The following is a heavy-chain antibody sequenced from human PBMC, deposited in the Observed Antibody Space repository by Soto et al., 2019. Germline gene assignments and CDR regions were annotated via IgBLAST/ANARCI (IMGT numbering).Heavy chain of an antibody. D-gene: IGHD4-4*01. Sequence: SETLSLTCIVSGGSISRTTDYWGWIRQPPGKGLEWIGNIYYSGSTFYNPSLQSRVTISVDTSKNQFSLKLTSATAADTAVYYCARRVTRPERFDYWGQGALVTVS. CDR3: ARRVTRPERFDY. CDR2: IYYSGST. CDR1: GGSISRTTDY. V-gene: IGHV4-39*01. J-gene: IGHJ4*02.